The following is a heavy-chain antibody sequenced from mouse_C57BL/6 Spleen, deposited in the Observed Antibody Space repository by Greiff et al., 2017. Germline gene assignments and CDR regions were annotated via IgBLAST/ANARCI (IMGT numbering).Heavy chain of an antibody. Sequence: EVQLQQSGPGMVKPSQSLSLTCTVTGYSITSGYDWHWIRHFPGNKLEWMGYISYSGSTNYNPSLKSRISITHDTSKNHVFLKLNSVTTEDTATYYCARADGYYVDWYFDVWGTGTTVTVSS. CDR3: ARADGYYVDWYFDV. V-gene: IGHV3-1*01. J-gene: IGHJ1*03. CDR1: GYSITSGYD. D-gene: IGHD2-3*01. CDR2: ISYSGST.